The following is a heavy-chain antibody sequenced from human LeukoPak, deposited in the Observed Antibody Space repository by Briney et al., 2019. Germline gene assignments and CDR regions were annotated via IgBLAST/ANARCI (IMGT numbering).Heavy chain of an antibody. V-gene: IGHV3-43*01. J-gene: IGHJ4*02. Sequence: GGSLRLSCAASGFTFDDYAMHWVRQAPGKGLEWVSLISWEGHTTYYADSVRGRFAISRDNSKNSLFLEMKSLTTDDTAFYYCTRDTDFGSPTNYFDHWGQGTLVSVSS. CDR2: ISWEGHTT. D-gene: IGHD3-10*01. CDR3: TRDTDFGSPTNYFDH. CDR1: GFTFDDYA.